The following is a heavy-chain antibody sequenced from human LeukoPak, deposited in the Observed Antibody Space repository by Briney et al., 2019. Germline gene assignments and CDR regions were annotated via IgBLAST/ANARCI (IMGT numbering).Heavy chain of an antibody. CDR1: GGSISSGGYS. Sequence: SETLSLTCAVSGGSISSGGYSWSWIRQPPGKGLEWIGYIYHSGSTYYNPSLKSRVTISVDKSKNQFSLKLSSVTAADTAVYYCAGYGSGIGGSRDYWGQGTLVTVSS. CDR3: AGYGSGIGGSRDY. V-gene: IGHV4-30-2*01. D-gene: IGHD3-10*01. CDR2: IYHSGST. J-gene: IGHJ4*02.